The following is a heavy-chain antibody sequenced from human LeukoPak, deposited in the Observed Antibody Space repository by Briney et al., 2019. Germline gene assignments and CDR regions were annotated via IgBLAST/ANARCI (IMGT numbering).Heavy chain of an antibody. CDR3: ARDLAITIFGVVIRTDAFDI. J-gene: IGHJ3*02. Sequence: SVKVSCKASGGTFSSYAISWVRQAPGQGLEWMGGIIPIFGTANYAQKFQGRVTITADESTSTAYMELSSPRSEDTAVYYCARDLAITIFGVVIRTDAFDIWGQGTMVTVSS. V-gene: IGHV1-69*13. CDR1: GGTFSSYA. CDR2: IIPIFGTA. D-gene: IGHD3-3*01.